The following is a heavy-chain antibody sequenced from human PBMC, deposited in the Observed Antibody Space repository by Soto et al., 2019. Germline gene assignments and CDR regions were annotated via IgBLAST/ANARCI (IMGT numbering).Heavy chain of an antibody. CDR1: VGSFSSSIYY. CDR3: AAGDYSGSGTYYNGWFDS. Sequence: KPAEALSVTCTVSVGSFSSSIYYWGWIPQPPRKGLEWIGSIYYSGSTYYNPSLKSRVTISLDTSKNQFSLRLNSVTAADAALYYCAAGDYSGSGTYYNGWFDSWGQGTLVTVSS. V-gene: IGHV4-39*01. CDR2: IYYSGST. J-gene: IGHJ5*01. D-gene: IGHD3-10*01.